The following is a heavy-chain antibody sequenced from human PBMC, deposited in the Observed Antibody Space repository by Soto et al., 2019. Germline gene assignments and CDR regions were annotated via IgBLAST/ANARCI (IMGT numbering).Heavy chain of an antibody. Sequence: GGSLRLSCAASGFTFSSYAMSWVRQAPGKGLEWVSAISGSGGSTYYADSVKGRFTISRDNSKNTLYLQMNSLRAEDTAVYYCARDYDSSGMTRLKRGGPYFQHWGQGTLVTVSS. D-gene: IGHD3-22*01. J-gene: IGHJ1*01. CDR1: GFTFSSYA. V-gene: IGHV3-23*01. CDR3: ARDYDSSGMTRLKRGGPYFQH. CDR2: ISGSGGST.